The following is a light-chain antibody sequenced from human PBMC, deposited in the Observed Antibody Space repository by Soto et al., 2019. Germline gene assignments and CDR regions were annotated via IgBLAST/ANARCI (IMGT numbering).Light chain of an antibody. Sequence: IVLTQSPGTLSLSPGERATLSCRACQSVSSSYLAWYQQKPGQAPRLLIFGASNRANGIPDRFSGSGSGTEFTLTISSLQSEDFAVYYCQQYNNWPWTFGQGTKVDI. CDR2: GAS. J-gene: IGKJ1*01. V-gene: IGKV3D-15*01. CDR1: QSVSSS. CDR3: QQYNNWPWT.